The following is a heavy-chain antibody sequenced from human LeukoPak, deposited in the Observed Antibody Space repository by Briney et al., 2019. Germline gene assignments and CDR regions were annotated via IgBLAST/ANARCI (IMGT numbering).Heavy chain of an antibody. CDR1: GFTFSSYG. Sequence: GGSLRLSCAASGFTFSSYGMSWVRQAPGKGLEWVSAISGSGGSTYYADSVKGRFTISRDNAKSTLYLQMNSLRVEDTAVYYCARDWWFDPWGQGTLVSVSS. J-gene: IGHJ5*02. CDR3: ARDWWFDP. CDR2: ISGSGGST. V-gene: IGHV3-23*01.